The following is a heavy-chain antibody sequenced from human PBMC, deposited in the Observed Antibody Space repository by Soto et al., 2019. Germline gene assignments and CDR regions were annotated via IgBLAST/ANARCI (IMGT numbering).Heavy chain of an antibody. J-gene: IGHJ6*03. CDR2: TYYRSRWYN. Sequence: PSQTLSLTCVISGDSVSSNSAAWNWIRQSPSRGLEWLGRTYYRSRWYNDYAVSVRSRITVNADTSKNQFSLHLNSVTPEDTAVYYCAGPSSLTRYYLEVWDTGTTVTVSS. CDR1: GDSVSSNSAA. CDR3: AGPSSLTRYYLEV. V-gene: IGHV6-1*01.